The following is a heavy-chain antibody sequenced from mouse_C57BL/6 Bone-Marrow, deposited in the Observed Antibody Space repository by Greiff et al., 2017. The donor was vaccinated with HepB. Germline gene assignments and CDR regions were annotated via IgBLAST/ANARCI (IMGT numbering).Heavy chain of an antibody. CDR3: AWDYDWFAY. D-gene: IGHD2-4*01. CDR1: GFSLTSYG. J-gene: IGHJ3*01. Sequence: QVQLKESGPGLVQPSQSLSITCTVSGFSLTSYGVHWVRQSPGKGLEWLGVIWSGGSTDYNAAFISRLSISKDNSKSQVFFKMNSLQADDTAIYYCAWDYDWFAYWGQGTLVTVSA. V-gene: IGHV2-2*01. CDR2: IWSGGST.